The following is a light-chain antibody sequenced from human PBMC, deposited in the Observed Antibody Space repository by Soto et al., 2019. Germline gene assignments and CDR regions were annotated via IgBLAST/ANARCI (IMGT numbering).Light chain of an antibody. V-gene: IGLV2-8*01. CDR2: EVS. CDR1: SSDVGGYNY. J-gene: IGLJ2*01. CDR3: SSYAGSNNFNVV. Sequence: QSALTQPPSASASPGQSVTISCTGTSSDVGGYNYVSWYQQHPGKAPKLMIYEVSKRPSGVPDRFSGSKSGNTASLTVSGLQAEDEADYYCSSYAGSNNFNVVFGGGTKLTVL.